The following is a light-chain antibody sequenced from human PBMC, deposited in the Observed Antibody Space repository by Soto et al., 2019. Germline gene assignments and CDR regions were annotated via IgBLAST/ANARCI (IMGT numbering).Light chain of an antibody. Sequence: QSVLTQPPSASGTPGQRVTISCSGSSSNIGTYSVSWYQQFPGTAPRLLIYSDNQRPSGVPDRFSASKSGASASLAISGLQSEDEADYYCQSHDSSLSAWVFGGGTKVTVL. CDR3: QSHDSSLSAWV. CDR2: SDN. CDR1: SSNIGTYS. J-gene: IGLJ3*02. V-gene: IGLV1-44*01.